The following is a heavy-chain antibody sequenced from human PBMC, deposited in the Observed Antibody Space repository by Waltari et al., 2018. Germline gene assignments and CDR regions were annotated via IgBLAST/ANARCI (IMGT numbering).Heavy chain of an antibody. V-gene: IGHV4-59*01. D-gene: IGHD3-10*02. J-gene: IGHJ4*02. CDR1: GGSISSYY. Sequence: QVQLQESGPGLVKPSETLSLTCTVSGGSISSYYWSWIRQPPGKGLEWIGYIYYSGSTNYNPSLKSRVTISVDTSKNQFSLKLSSVTAADTAVYYCARGSYYVWWYFDYWGQGTLVTVSS. CDR2: IYYSGST. CDR3: ARGSYYVWWYFDY.